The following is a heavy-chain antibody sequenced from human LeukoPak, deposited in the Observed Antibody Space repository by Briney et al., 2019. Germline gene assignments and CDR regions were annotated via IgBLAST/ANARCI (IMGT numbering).Heavy chain of an antibody. CDR1: GFTFNIYW. V-gene: IGHV3-7*01. J-gene: IGHJ3*02. D-gene: IGHD3-16*01. Sequence: GGSLRLSCAASGFTFNIYWMSWVRQAPGKGLEWVANIKPDGSDVYYLDSVKGRFTISRDNAQNSLYLQVNTLRVEDTAVYYCAGDTAQYYDDAFDIWGQGTMVTVSS. CDR3: AGDTAQYYDDAFDI. CDR2: IKPDGSDV.